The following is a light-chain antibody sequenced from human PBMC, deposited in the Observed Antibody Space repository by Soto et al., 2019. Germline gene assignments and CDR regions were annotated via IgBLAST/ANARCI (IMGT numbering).Light chain of an antibody. Sequence: QSVLTQPASVSGSPGQSITISCTGTSSDVGDYNYVSWYQQHPGKVPKLMIFEVSNRPSGISNRFSGSKSGNTASLTISGLQTDDEADYYCCSYTSTSARVSGTGTKVTVL. V-gene: IGLV2-14*01. CDR2: EVS. CDR3: CSYTSTSARV. J-gene: IGLJ1*01. CDR1: SSDVGDYNY.